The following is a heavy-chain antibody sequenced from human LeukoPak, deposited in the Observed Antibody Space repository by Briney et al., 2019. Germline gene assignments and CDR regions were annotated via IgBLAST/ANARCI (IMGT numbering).Heavy chain of an antibody. V-gene: IGHV1-8*03. CDR3: ARALLGYCSGGSCSFDY. CDR1: GYTFTSYY. D-gene: IGHD2-15*01. Sequence: ASVKVSCKASGYTFTSYYMHWVRQAPGQGLEWMGWMNPNSGNTGYAQKFQGRVTITRNTSISTAYMELSSLRSEDTAVYYCARALLGYCSGGSCSFDYWGQGTLVTASS. J-gene: IGHJ4*02. CDR2: MNPNSGNT.